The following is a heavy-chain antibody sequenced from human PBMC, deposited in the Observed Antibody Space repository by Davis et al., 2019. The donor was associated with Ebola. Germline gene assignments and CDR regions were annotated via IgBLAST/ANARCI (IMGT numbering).Heavy chain of an antibody. CDR2: VKSDGSEI. V-gene: IGHV3-74*01. J-gene: IGHJ4*02. CDR3: ARIIVGASRGDDY. D-gene: IGHD1-26*01. Sequence: GESLKISCTASGFIFSRYWMQWVRQGPGSGLIWVSRVKSDGSEINYADSVKGRFTISRDNSKNTLYLQMNSLRAEDTAVYYCARIIVGASRGDDYWGQGTLVTVSS. CDR1: GFIFSRYW.